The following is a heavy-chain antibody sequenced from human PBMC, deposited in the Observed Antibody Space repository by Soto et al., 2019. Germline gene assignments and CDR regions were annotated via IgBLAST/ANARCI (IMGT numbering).Heavy chain of an antibody. D-gene: IGHD6-13*01. V-gene: IGHV3-30*18. Sequence: QVQLVESGGGVVEPGRSLRLSCAASGFAFTTSNMHWVRQFPGKGLEWVAVIAYDGSFNTYADSVKGRFIVSRHNPKKMAYLAMNLLRHEDTAVYYCAKDRSGSWTFDSWGQGTLVTVSS. J-gene: IGHJ4*02. CDR2: IAYDGSFN. CDR3: AKDRSGSWTFDS. CDR1: GFAFTTSN.